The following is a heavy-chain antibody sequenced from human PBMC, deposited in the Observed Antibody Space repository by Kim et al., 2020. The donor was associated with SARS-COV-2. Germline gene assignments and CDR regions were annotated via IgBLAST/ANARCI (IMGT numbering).Heavy chain of an antibody. CDR3: ARGPDYDILTGYMDV. J-gene: IGHJ6*02. Sequence: GGSLRLSCAASGFTFSSYAMHWVRQAPGKGLEWVAVISYDGSNKYYADSVKGRFTISRDNSKNTLYLQMNSLRAEDTAVYYCARGPDYDILTGYMDVWGQGTTVTVSS. V-gene: IGHV3-30-3*01. CDR1: GFTFSSYA. D-gene: IGHD3-9*01. CDR2: ISYDGSNK.